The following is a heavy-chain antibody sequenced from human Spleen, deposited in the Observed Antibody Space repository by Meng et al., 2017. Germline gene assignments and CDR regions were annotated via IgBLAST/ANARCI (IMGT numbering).Heavy chain of an antibody. Sequence: QQQPGPGLGKPSGTPPLPCASSGGSIRPTNWWSWARQPPGKGLEWIGKIYPSESTHYNPSLKGRVTISIDKSKNQFSLRLSSVTAADTAVYYCARKYGNYPYYFDYWGQGTLVTVSS. CDR1: GGSIRPTNW. D-gene: IGHD1-7*01. CDR2: IYPSEST. V-gene: IGHV4-4*02. J-gene: IGHJ4*02. CDR3: ARKYGNYPYYFDY.